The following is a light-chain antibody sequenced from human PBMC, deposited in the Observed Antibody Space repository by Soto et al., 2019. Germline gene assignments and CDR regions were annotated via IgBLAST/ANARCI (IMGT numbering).Light chain of an antibody. CDR3: SSWDDSLNVVV. J-gene: IGLJ2*01. CDR2: NDD. V-gene: IGLV1-44*01. Sequence: QSVLTQPPSASGTPGQRVTISCSGSSSTIGGNTVNWYQQLPGTAPKLLIYNDDERPSGVPGRFIGSKSGTSSSLAISGLQSDDEADYYCSSWDDSLNVVVFGAGTKVTVL. CDR1: SSTIGGNT.